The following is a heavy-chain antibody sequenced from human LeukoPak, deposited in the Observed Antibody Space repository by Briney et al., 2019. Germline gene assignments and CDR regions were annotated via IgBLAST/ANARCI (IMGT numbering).Heavy chain of an antibody. CDR3: ARHQNYDFWSGFDY. Sequence: SETLSLTCTVSGGSISSSSYYWGWIRQPPGKGLEWIGSIYYSGSTYYNPSLKSRVTISVDTSKSQFSLKLSSVTAADTAVYYCARHQNYDFWSGFDYWGQGTLVTVSS. V-gene: IGHV4-39*01. D-gene: IGHD3-3*01. J-gene: IGHJ4*02. CDR1: GGSISSSSYY. CDR2: IYYSGST.